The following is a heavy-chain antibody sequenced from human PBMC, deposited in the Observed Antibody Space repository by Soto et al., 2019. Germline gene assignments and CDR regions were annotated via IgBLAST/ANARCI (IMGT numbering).Heavy chain of an antibody. CDR3: ARTVGATMDV. V-gene: IGHV3-48*03. CDR1: GFTFSSYE. CDR2: ISSSGSTT. J-gene: IGHJ6*02. Sequence: PGGSLRLSCAASGFTFSSYEMNWVRQAPGKGLEWVSYISSSGSTTYYADSVKGRFTISRDNAKNSLYLQMNSLRAEDTAVYYCARTVGATMDVWGQGTTVTVSS. D-gene: IGHD1-26*01.